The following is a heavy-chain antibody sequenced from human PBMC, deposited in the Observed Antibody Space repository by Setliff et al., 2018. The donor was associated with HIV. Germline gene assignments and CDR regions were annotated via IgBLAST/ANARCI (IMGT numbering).Heavy chain of an antibody. CDR1: GYTFTSYA. V-gene: IGHV1-3*01. CDR3: AREGYNFWSGFHH. D-gene: IGHD3-3*01. Sequence: ASVKVSCKASGYTFTSYAMHWVRQAPGQRLEWMGWINAGNGITKYSQKFQGRVTITRDISASTAYMDLSSLTSEDTAVYYCAREGYNFWSGFHHWGQGTLVTAPQ. J-gene: IGHJ4*02. CDR2: INAGNGIT.